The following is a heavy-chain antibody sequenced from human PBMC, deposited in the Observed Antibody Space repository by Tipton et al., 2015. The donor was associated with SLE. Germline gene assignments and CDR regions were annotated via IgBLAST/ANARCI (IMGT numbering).Heavy chain of an antibody. CDR1: GFNFNSYT. Sequence: SLRLSCAASGFNFNSYTMIWVRQAPREGLEWVATIIGDGNTKWYVDSVRGRFTISRDNAKNSLYLQMDSLRDEDTAVYYCARENDDNDYWGQGTLVTVSS. D-gene: IGHD1-1*01. V-gene: IGHV3-7*01. CDR2: IIGDGNTK. CDR3: ARENDDNDY. J-gene: IGHJ4*02.